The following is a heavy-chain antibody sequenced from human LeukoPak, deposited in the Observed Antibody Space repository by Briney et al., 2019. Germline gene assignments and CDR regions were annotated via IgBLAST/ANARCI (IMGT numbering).Heavy chain of an antibody. CDR2: ISSSSSYI. V-gene: IGHV3-21*04. CDR1: GFTFSSYS. J-gene: IGHJ6*02. CDR3: AKSAPYRGMDV. Sequence: GGSLRLSCAASGFTFSSYSVNWVRQAPGKGLEWVSSISSSSSYIYYADSVKGRFTISRDNSKNTLYLQMNSLRAEDTAVYYCAKSAPYRGMDVWGQGTTVTVSS.